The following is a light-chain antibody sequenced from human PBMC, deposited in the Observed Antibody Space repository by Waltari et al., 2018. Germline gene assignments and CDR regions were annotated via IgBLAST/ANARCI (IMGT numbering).Light chain of an antibody. Sequence: IVMTQSPAILSASPGERATLSCRASQSVSTNLAWYQQKPGQAPRLLIYGASTRATGIPDRFSGSGSGTEFTLTISSLQSEDFVVYSCQQYNDWPRTFGQGTKVEIK. CDR2: GAS. CDR3: QQYNDWPRT. J-gene: IGKJ1*01. CDR1: QSVSTN. V-gene: IGKV3-15*01.